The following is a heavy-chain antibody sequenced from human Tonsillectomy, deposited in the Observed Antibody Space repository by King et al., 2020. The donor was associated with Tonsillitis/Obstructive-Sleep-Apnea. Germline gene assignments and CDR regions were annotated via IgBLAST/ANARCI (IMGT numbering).Heavy chain of an antibody. CDR2: IWYDGSNK. D-gene: IGHD4-17*01. V-gene: IGHV3-33*01. J-gene: IGHJ4*02. CDR3: ARDSTVTRLDY. CDR1: GFTFSSYG. Sequence: VQLVESGGGVVQPGRSLRLSCAASGFTFSSYGMHWVRQAPGKGLEWVAVIWYDGSNKYYADSVKGRFTISRDNSKNTLYLQMNSLRVEDTAVYYCARDSTVTRLDYWGQGTLVTVSS.